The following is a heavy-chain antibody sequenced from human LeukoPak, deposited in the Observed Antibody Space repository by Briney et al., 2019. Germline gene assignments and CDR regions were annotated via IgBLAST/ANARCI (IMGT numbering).Heavy chain of an antibody. Sequence: GGSPRLSCAASGFTFSRYSMNWVRQAPGKGLEWVSSISSSSSYIYYADSVKGRFTISRDNAKNSLYLQMNSLRAEDTAVYYCARDGLAAAGTYYYYYMDVWGKGTTVTVSS. CDR1: GFTFSRYS. CDR2: ISSSSSYI. D-gene: IGHD6-13*01. J-gene: IGHJ6*03. CDR3: ARDGLAAAGTYYYYYMDV. V-gene: IGHV3-21*01.